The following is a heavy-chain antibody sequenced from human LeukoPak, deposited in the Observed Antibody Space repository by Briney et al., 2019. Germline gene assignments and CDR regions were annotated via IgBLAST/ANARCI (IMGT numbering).Heavy chain of an antibody. D-gene: IGHD3-22*01. CDR3: AKDPGYYYDSSGYYPSYYYYGMDV. J-gene: IGHJ6*02. CDR2: ISGSGGST. CDR1: GFTFSSYA. Sequence: PGGSLRLSCAASGFTFSSYAMSWVRQAPGKGLEWVSAISGSGGSTYYADSVKGRFTISRDNSKNTLYLQMNSLRAEDTAVYYCAKDPGYYYDSSGYYPSYYYYGMDVWGQGTTVTVSS. V-gene: IGHV3-23*01.